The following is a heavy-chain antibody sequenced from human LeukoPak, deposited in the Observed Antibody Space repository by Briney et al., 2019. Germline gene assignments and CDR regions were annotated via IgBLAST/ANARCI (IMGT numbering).Heavy chain of an antibody. J-gene: IGHJ1*01. CDR2: INTNTGNP. V-gene: IGHV7-4-1*02. CDR1: GYIFSIYA. Sequence: ASVKVSCKASGYIFSIYAMIWVRQAPGQGLELMGWINTNTGNPAYAQGFTGRFVFSLDTSVSTAYLQISRLKAEDTAVYYCARDYTVALGTTTYFQHWGQGTLVTVSS. D-gene: IGHD1-7*01. CDR3: ARDYTVALGTTTYFQH.